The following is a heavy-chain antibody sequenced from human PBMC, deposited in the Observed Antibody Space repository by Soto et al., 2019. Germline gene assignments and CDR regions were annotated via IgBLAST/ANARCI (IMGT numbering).Heavy chain of an antibody. CDR2: IYYSGST. D-gene: IGHD6-19*01. CDR3: ARVISSGWPYYFDY. CDR1: GGSVSSGSYY. Sequence: SETLSLTCTVSGGSVSSGSYYWSWIRQPPGKGLEWIGYIYYSGSTNYNPSLKSRVTISVDTSKNQFSLKLSSVTTADTAVYYCARVISSGWPYYFDYWGQGTLVTVSS. V-gene: IGHV4-61*01. J-gene: IGHJ4*02.